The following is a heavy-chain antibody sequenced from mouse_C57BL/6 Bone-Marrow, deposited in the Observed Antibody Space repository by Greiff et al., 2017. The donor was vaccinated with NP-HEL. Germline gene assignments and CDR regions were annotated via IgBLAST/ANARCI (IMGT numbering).Heavy chain of an antibody. CDR1: GYTFTSYW. CDR3: ARESGDGDYDYYAMDY. D-gene: IGHD2-13*01. CDR2: IDPSDSST. V-gene: IGHV1-69*01. J-gene: IGHJ4*01. Sequence: VQLQQPGAELVMPGASVKLSCKASGYTFTSYWMHWVKQRPGQGLEWIGEIDPSDSSTNYNQKFKGKSTLTVDKSSSTAYMQLSSLTSEDSAVYYCARESGDGDYDYYAMDYWGQGTSVTVSS.